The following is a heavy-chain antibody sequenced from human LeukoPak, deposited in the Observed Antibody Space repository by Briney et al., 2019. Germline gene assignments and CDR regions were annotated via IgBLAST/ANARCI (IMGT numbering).Heavy chain of an antibody. CDR2: ISWNSGSI. V-gene: IGHV3-9*01. CDR3: AKGLGYSYGYPFDY. D-gene: IGHD5-18*01. CDR1: GFTFDDYA. Sequence: PGRSLRLSCAASGFTFDDYAMHWVRQAPGKGLEWVSGISWNSGSIGYADSVKGRFTISRDNAKNSLYLQMNSLRAEDTALYYCAKGLGYSYGYPFDYWGRGTLVTVSS. J-gene: IGHJ4*02.